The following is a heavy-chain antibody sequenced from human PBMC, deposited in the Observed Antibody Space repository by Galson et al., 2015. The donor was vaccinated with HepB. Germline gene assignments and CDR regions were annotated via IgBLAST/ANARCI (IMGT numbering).Heavy chain of an antibody. CDR2: IWYDGSKK. V-gene: IGHV3-33*08. CDR3: ARDQSGLGWFDP. Sequence: SLRLSCAASGFTFSSYGMHWVRQAPGKGLEWVAVIWYDGSKKYYADSVKGRFTISRDNSKNTLYLQMNSLRAEDTAVYYCARDQSGLGWFDPWGQGTLVTVSS. CDR1: GFTFSSYG. D-gene: IGHD3-10*01. J-gene: IGHJ5*02.